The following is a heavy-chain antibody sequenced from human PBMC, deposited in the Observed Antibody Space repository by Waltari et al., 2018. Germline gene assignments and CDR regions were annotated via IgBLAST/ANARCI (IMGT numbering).Heavy chain of an antibody. J-gene: IGHJ3*01. CDR3: ACYPAFGAFDF. V-gene: IGHV3-7*01. CDR1: GFSFSGSW. Sequence: EVQLLESGGGLVQPGGSMRLSCAASGFSFSGSWMTWVRQAAGKDLDWVAVINPDGSGEYYLDPVNGSFTISRYNTKNSLYLQMNSLSPDDTAVYFCACYPAFGAFDFWGQGTVVTVSS. D-gene: IGHD3-10*01. CDR2: INPDGSGE.